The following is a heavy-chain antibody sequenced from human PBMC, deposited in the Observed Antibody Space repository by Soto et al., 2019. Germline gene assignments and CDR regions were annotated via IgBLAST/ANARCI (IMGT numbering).Heavy chain of an antibody. V-gene: IGHV4-59*08. CDR2: IYYSGST. J-gene: IGHJ6*02. CDR1: GGSISSYY. Sequence: SETLSLTCTVSGGSISSYYWSWIRQPPGKGLEWIGYIYYSGSTNYNPSLKSRVTISVDTSKNQFSLKLSSVTAADTAVYYCARHHFQVLTGYPRYGMDVWGQGTTVTVSS. CDR3: ARHHFQVLTGYPRYGMDV. D-gene: IGHD3-9*01.